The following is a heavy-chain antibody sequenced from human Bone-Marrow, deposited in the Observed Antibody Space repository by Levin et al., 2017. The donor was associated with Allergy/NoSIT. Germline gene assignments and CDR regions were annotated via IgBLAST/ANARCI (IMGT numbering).Heavy chain of an antibody. CDR3: AKSGGYSTSSRGIDY. Sequence: GGSLRLSCAASGFTFSDYGMHWVRRAPGKGLEWVAGISYDGRSKFYADSVKGRFTISRDNSKNTVSLQMNSLRGEDTAAYYCAKSGGYSTSSRGIDYWGQGALVTVSS. V-gene: IGHV3-30*18. J-gene: IGHJ4*02. CDR1: GFTFSDYG. D-gene: IGHD5-18*01. CDR2: ISYDGRSK.